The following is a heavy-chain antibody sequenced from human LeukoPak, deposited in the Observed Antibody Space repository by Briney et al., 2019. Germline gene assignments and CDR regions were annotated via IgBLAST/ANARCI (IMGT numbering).Heavy chain of an antibody. V-gene: IGHV1-18*01. CDR2: ISAYNGNT. Sequence: ASVKVSCKASGYNFTSYGISWVRQAPGQGLEWMGWISAYNGNTNYAQKLQGRVTMTTDTSTSTAYMELRSLRSDDTAVYYCVSTPGYSSSLYTYFQHWGQGTLVTVSS. D-gene: IGHD6-13*01. CDR1: GYNFTSYG. CDR3: VSTPGYSSSLYTYFQH. J-gene: IGHJ1*01.